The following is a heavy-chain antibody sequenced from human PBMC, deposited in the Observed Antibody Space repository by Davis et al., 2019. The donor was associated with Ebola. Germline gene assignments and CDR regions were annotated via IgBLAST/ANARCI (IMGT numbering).Heavy chain of an antibody. Sequence: PGGSLRLSCECSGYSFTNHWIDWVRQMPGKGLEWMGSIYPGDSETRYSPSFQGQVTISVDKSISTAYLQWSSLKASDTALYYCARMTSYGDYAEKDYVMDVWGQGTTVTVSS. CDR1: GYSFTNHW. D-gene: IGHD4-17*01. CDR3: ARMTSYGDYAEKDYVMDV. V-gene: IGHV5-51*01. CDR2: IYPGDSET. J-gene: IGHJ6*02.